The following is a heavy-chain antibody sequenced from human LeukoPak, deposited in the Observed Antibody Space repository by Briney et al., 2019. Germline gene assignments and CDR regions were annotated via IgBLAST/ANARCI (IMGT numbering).Heavy chain of an antibody. D-gene: IGHD5-12*01. CDR3: GRWGGSQYYYYYGMDV. CDR2: CGSRGKT. V-gene: IGHV3-23*01. Sequence: GGSLRLSCAASGFTISNYAMNWVRQAPGKGLEWVSSCGSRGKTYYANSVKGRFTVSRDNSRNTLFLQVESLRADDTAVDYCGRWGGSQYYYYYGMDVWGQGTTVTVSS. CDR1: GFTISNYA. J-gene: IGHJ6*02.